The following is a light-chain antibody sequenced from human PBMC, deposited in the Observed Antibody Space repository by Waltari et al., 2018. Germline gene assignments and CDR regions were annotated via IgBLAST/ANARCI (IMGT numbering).Light chain of an antibody. J-gene: IGKJ2*01. CDR3: QQSYSSLYT. V-gene: IGKV1-39*01. CDR2: AAS. Sequence: DIQMTQSPSSLSASVGDRVTITCRASKRISNFLNWYQQKPGKAPKLLIYAASSLQSGVPSRFSASGYGTDFTLTISSLQPEDFATYFCQQSYSSLYTFGQGTKLEI. CDR1: KRISNF.